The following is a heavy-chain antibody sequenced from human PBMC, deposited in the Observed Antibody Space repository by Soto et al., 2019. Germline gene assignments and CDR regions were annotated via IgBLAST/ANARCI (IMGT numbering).Heavy chain of an antibody. J-gene: IGHJ6*02. D-gene: IGHD2-15*01. CDR3: ARGGYCSGGSCYYYYYGMDV. Sequence: ASVKVSCKASGYTFTGYYMRWVRQAPGQGLEWMGWINPNSGGTNYAQKFQGWVTMTRDTSISTAYMELSRLRSDDTAVYYCARGGYCSGGSCYYYYYGMDVWGQGTTVTVS. V-gene: IGHV1-2*04. CDR1: GYTFTGYY. CDR2: INPNSGGT.